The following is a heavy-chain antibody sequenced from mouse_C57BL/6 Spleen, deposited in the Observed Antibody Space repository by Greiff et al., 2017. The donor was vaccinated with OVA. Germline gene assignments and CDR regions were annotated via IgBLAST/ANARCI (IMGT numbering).Heavy chain of an antibody. V-gene: IGHV1-15*01. D-gene: IGHD2-4*01. Sequence: VQLQQSGAELVRPGASVTLSCKASGYTFTDYEMHWVKQTPVHGLEWIGAIDPETGGTAYNQKFKGKAILTADKSSSTAYMELRSLTSEDSAVYYCTRNYDYGDFDYWGQGTTLTVSS. CDR2: IDPETGGT. J-gene: IGHJ2*01. CDR1: GYTFTDYE. CDR3: TRNYDYGDFDY.